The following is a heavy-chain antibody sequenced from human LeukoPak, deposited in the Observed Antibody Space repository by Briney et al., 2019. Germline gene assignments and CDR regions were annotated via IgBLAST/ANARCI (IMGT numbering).Heavy chain of an antibody. V-gene: IGHV3-21*05. CDR2: ISSSSSN. Sequence: GGSLRLSCAASGFTFSNYNMNWVRQAPGKGLEWVSYISSSSSNMYADSVKGRFTISRDNAKNSLYLQMNSLRAEDTAVYYCAREYGTYYDILTGYYPQAFDIWGQGTMVTVSS. CDR3: AREYGTYYDILTGYYPQAFDI. D-gene: IGHD3-9*01. J-gene: IGHJ3*02. CDR1: GFTFSNYN.